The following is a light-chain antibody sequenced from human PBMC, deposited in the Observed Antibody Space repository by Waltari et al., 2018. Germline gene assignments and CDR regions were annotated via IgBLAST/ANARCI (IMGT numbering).Light chain of an antibody. V-gene: IGLV2-23*02. CDR2: EVS. CDR3: CSYAGSSFVV. CDR1: SIAFGGYNL. J-gene: IGLJ2*01. Sequence: QSALTHPAPVSGSPGQSTPTSFPGPSIAFGGYNLFSWYQQHPGKAPKLMIYEVSKRPSGVSNRFSGSKSGNTASLTISGLQAEDEADYYCCSYAGSSFVVFGGGTKLTVL.